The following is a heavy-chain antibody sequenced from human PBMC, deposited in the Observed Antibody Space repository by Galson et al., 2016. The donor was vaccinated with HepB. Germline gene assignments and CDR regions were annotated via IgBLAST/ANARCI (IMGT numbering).Heavy chain of an antibody. CDR3: ARDAFYDTSGLVWHFDY. V-gene: IGHV3-30*03. CDR2: ISYDESIK. J-gene: IGHJ4*02. CDR1: GFTFRNYG. Sequence: SLRLSCAGSGFTFRNYGMHWVRQAPGKGLEWVAVISYDESIKYYADPGKGRFTISRDNSKNTLYLQMNSLRAEGTAVYYCARDAFYDTSGLVWHFDYWGQGTLVTVSS. D-gene: IGHD3-22*01.